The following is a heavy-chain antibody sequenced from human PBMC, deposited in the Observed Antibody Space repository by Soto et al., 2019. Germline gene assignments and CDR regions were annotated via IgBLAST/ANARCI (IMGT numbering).Heavy chain of an antibody. J-gene: IGHJ4*02. D-gene: IGHD3-10*01. CDR2: ISGSGGYT. CDR1: GHTFSSYA. V-gene: IGHV3-23*01. Sequence: EVQLLESGGDLVQPGGSLRLSCVASGHTFSSYAMSWVRQAPGKGLEWVSVISGSGGYTDYADSVKGRFTISRDNSKNTLYLQMNSLRAEDTALYYCAKRFRGVLLNPEVDWGQGTLVTVSS. CDR3: AKRFRGVLLNPEVD.